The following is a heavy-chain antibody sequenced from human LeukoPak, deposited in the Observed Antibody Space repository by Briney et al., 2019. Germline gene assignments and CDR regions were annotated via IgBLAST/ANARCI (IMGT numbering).Heavy chain of an antibody. CDR2: IYYSGST. J-gene: IGHJ5*02. D-gene: IGHD3-9*01. V-gene: IGHV4-59*01. Sequence: PSETLSLTCTVSGGSISSYYWSWIRQPPGKALEWVGYIYYSGSTNYNPSLKSRVTISVDTSKNQFSLKLSSVTAADTAVYYCARGKYFDWLLGWFDPWGQGTLVTVSS. CDR3: ARGKYFDWLLGWFDP. CDR1: GGSISSYY.